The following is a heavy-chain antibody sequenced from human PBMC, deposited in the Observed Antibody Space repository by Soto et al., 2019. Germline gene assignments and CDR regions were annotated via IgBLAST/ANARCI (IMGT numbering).Heavy chain of an antibody. J-gene: IGHJ6*03. V-gene: IGHV3-49*03. CDR3: TRKGFWSGYSTHYYMDV. CDR1: GFTFGYYP. Sequence: GGSLILSCTASGFTFGYYPRSWFRQAPGKGLEWVGFIRSKAYGGTTEYAASVKGRFTISRDDSKSIAYLQMNSLKTEDTAVYYCTRKGFWSGYSTHYYMDVWGKGTTVTVSS. CDR2: IRSKAYGGTT. D-gene: IGHD3-3*01.